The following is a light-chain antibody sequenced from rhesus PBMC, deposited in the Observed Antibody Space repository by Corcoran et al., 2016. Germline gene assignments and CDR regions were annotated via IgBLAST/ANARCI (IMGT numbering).Light chain of an antibody. Sequence: DIVMTQSPDSLAVSLGERVTINCKSSQSLLYSSNNKNYLAWYQQKPGQAPKLVIYWASTRESGVPNRVSCSGSGTEFTLTISGLQAEDVAFYYCQQSYSSPFTFGPGTKLDIK. J-gene: IGKJ3*01. CDR3: QQSYSSPFT. CDR2: WAS. V-gene: IGKV4-1*01. CDR1: QSLLYSSNNKNY.